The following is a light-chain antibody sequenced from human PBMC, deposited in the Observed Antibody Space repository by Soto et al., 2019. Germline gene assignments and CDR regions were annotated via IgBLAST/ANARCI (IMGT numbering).Light chain of an antibody. CDR2: DGS. CDR1: NSDIGNYNL. Sequence: QSVLTQPASVSGSPGQSITISCTGTNSDIGNYNLVSWYQQHPGKAPKLMIFDGSKRPSGLSNRFSGSKSGNTASLTISGLHPEDEADYYCCSYARGNTWVFGTGTKLTVL. J-gene: IGLJ1*01. V-gene: IGLV2-23*01. CDR3: CSYARGNTWV.